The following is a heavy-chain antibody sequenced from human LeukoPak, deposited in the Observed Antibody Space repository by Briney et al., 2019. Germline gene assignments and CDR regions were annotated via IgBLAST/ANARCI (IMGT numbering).Heavy chain of an antibody. CDR1: GFTFDDYA. CDR3: AKDISDYYYYMDV. V-gene: IGHV3-9*01. CDR2: ISWNSGSI. Sequence: GRSPRLSCAASGFTFDDYAMHWVRQAPGKGLEWVSGISWNSGSIGYADSVKGRFTISRDNAKNSLYLQMNSLRAEDTALYYCAKDISDYYYYMDVWGKGTTVTVSS. J-gene: IGHJ6*03.